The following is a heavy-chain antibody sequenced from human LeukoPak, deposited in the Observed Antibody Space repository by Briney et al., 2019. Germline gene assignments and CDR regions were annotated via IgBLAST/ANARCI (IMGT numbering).Heavy chain of an antibody. CDR1: GFTFSNYA. CDR3: AKDGYGGYGVYPQY. V-gene: IGHV3-23*01. D-gene: IGHD5-12*01. CDR2: ICKSGGST. J-gene: IGHJ4*02. Sequence: PGGSLRLSCAGSGFTFSNYAMSWVRQAPGRGLEWVSAICKSGGSTYYADSVRGRFTISRDNSKNTLYLQMNSLRAEDTAVYYCAKDGYGGYGVYPQYWGQGTLVTVSS.